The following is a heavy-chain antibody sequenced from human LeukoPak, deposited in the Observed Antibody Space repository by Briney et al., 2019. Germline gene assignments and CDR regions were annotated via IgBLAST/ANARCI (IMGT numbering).Heavy chain of an antibody. CDR2: IYHSGST. J-gene: IGHJ4*02. Sequence: SETLSLTCAVSGGSISSSNWWSWVRQPPGKGLEWIGEIYHSGSTNYNPSLKSRVTISVDKSKNQFSLKLSSVTAADTAVYYCAHKGYYYGSSGSYDYWGQGTLVTVSS. V-gene: IGHV4-4*02. CDR1: GGSISSSNW. CDR3: AHKGYYYGSSGSYDY. D-gene: IGHD3-22*01.